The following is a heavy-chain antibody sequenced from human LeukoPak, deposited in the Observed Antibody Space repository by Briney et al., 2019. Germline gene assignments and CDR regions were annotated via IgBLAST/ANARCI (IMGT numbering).Heavy chain of an antibody. CDR3: ARDARDYDQGFDY. J-gene: IGHJ4*02. CDR1: GYSISSGYY. D-gene: IGHD4-17*01. CDR2: MYHSGST. V-gene: IGHV4-38-2*02. Sequence: SETLSLTCAVSGYSISSGYYWGWIWQPPGKGLEWIGSMYHSGSTNYNPSLKSRVTISVDTSKNQFSLKLSSVTAADTAVYFCARDARDYDQGFDYWGQGTLVTVSS.